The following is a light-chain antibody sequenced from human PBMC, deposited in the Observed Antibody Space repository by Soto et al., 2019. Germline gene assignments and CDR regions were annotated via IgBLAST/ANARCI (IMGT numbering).Light chain of an antibody. J-gene: IGKJ2*01. CDR2: GAS. Sequence: EIVLTQSLGTLSLAPRERATLSCRASQRISSRNFAWYQQKPGQPPRLLIYGASSRATGIPDRFSGSGSVTDFTLTINRLEPEDFAVYYCQQYSDFPYTFGQGTKLEV. V-gene: IGKV3-20*01. CDR3: QQYSDFPYT. CDR1: QRISSRN.